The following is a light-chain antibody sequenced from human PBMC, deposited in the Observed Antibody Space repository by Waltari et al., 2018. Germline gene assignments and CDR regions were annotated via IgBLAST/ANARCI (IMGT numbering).Light chain of an antibody. J-gene: IGKJ1*01. Sequence: DIQMTQSPSSLSASVGDRVTITCRASQGISNSLAWYQQKPGEVPNLLIYAASTLQSGVPSRFSGGGSGTDFTLTISSLQPEDVATYYCQKYNSSPWTFGQGTKVEIK. CDR3: QKYNSSPWT. CDR2: AAS. CDR1: QGISNS. V-gene: IGKV1-27*01.